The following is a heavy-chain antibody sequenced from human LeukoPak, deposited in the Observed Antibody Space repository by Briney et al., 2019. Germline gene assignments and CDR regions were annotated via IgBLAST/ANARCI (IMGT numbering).Heavy chain of an antibody. D-gene: IGHD1-26*01. CDR1: GCTVSSNY. Sequence: PGGSLRLSCAASGCTVSSNYMSWVRQAPGKGLEWVSLIYSGGSTYYADSVEGRFTISRDNSKNTLYLQMNSLRAEDTAVYYCARKELGSYHFDYWGQGTLVTVSS. CDR2: IYSGGST. CDR3: ARKELGSYHFDY. J-gene: IGHJ4*02. V-gene: IGHV3-53*01.